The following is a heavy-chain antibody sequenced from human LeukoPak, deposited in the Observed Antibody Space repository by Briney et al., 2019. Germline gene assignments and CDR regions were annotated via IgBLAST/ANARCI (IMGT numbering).Heavy chain of an antibody. J-gene: IGHJ3*02. Sequence: SETLSLTCTVSGGSISSYYWSWIRQPPGKGLEWIGYIYYSGSTNYNPSLKSRVTISVDTSKSQFSLRLTSVTAADTAVYYCAREVTGTTYAFDIWGQGTMVTVSS. CDR1: GGSISSYY. D-gene: IGHD1-7*01. V-gene: IGHV4-59*01. CDR2: IYYSGST. CDR3: AREVTGTTYAFDI.